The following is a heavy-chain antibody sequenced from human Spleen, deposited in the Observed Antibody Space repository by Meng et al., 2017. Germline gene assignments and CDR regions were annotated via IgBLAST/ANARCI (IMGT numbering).Heavy chain of an antibody. Sequence: QVQLQESGPGLVKPSETLSLTCTVSGGSISSYYWSWVRRPPGKELESIGHIHSSGRTNYNPSLKSRVTLSVDTSKNQFSLKLSSVPAADTAVYFCARYSSYFLNYWGQGTLVTVSS. CDR1: GGSISSYY. CDR3: ARYSSYFLNY. D-gene: IGHD3-22*01. J-gene: IGHJ4*02. CDR2: IHSSGRT. V-gene: IGHV4-59*08.